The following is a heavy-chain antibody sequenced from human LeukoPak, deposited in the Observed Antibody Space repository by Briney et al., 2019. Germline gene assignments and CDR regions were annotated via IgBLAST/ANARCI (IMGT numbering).Heavy chain of an antibody. V-gene: IGHV4-34*01. Sequence: SETLSLTCAVYGGSFSGYYWSWIRQPPGKGLEWIGEINHSGSTNYNPSLKSRVTISVDTSKNQFSLKLSSVTAADTAVYYCARRCSGLYSLAYFQHWGQGTLVTVSS. J-gene: IGHJ1*01. CDR2: INHSGST. CDR3: ARRCSGLYSLAYFQH. CDR1: GGSFSGYY. D-gene: IGHD6-19*01.